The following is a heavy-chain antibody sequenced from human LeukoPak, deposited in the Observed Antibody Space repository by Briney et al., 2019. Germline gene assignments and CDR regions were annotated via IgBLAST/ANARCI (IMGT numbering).Heavy chain of an antibody. D-gene: IGHD3-9*01. J-gene: IGHJ6*03. V-gene: IGHV3-11*01. CDR1: GFTFSDYY. CDR2: ISSSGSTI. Sequence: GALRLSCAASGFTFSDYYMSWIRQAPGKGLEWVSYISSSGSTIYYADSVKGRFTISRDNAKNSLYLQMNSLRAEDTAVYYCARVLRYFDWSLEPPFYYYYMDVWGKGTTVTISS. CDR3: ARVLRYFDWSLEPPFYYYYMDV.